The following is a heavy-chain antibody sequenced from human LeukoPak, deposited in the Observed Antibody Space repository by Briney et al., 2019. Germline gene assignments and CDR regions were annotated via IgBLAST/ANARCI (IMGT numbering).Heavy chain of an antibody. V-gene: IGHV5-51*01. J-gene: IGHJ4*02. Sequence: GESLKISCKGSGYSFTSYWIGWVRQMPGKGLEWMGIIHPGDSDTRYSPSFQGQVTISADKSISTAYLQWSSLKASDTAMYYCARSTDSSGYYYVYWGQGTLVTVSS. CDR3: ARSTDSSGYYYVY. D-gene: IGHD3-22*01. CDR2: IHPGDSDT. CDR1: GYSFTSYW.